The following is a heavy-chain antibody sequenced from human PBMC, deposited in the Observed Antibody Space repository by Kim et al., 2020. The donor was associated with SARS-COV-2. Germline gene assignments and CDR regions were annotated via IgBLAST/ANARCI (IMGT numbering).Heavy chain of an antibody. J-gene: IGHJ3*02. CDR3: ARGRFHDI. CDR1: GGSFSGYY. Sequence: SETLSLTCAVYGGSFSGYYWSWIRQPPGKGLEWIGEINHSGSTNYNPSLKSRVTISVDTSKNQFSLKLSSVTAADTAVYYCARGRFHDIWGQGTMVTVSS. V-gene: IGHV4-34*01. CDR2: INHSGST.